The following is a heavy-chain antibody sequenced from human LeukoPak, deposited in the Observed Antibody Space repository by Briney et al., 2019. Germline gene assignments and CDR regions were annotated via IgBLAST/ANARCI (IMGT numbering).Heavy chain of an antibody. CDR3: ARAYYYDSSGYYYDY. Sequence: ASVKVSCKASGGTFSSYAISWVRQAPGQGLEWMGRIIPILGIANYAQKFQGRVTITADKSTSTAYMELSSLRSEDTAEYYCARAYYYDSSGYYYDYWGQGTLVTVSS. V-gene: IGHV1-69*04. CDR1: GGTFSSYA. CDR2: IIPILGIA. J-gene: IGHJ4*02. D-gene: IGHD3-22*01.